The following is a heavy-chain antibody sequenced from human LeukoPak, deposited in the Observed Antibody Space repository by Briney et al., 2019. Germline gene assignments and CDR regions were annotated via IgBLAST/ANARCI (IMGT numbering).Heavy chain of an antibody. Sequence: VGSLRLSCAASGFTFSSYGMHWVRQAPGEGLEWVAFIRYDGSNKYYADSVKGRFTISRDNSKNTLYLQMNSLRAEDTAVYYCAKTDQLLIDYWGQGTLVTVSS. V-gene: IGHV3-30*02. D-gene: IGHD2-2*01. CDR2: IRYDGSNK. CDR3: AKTDQLLIDY. J-gene: IGHJ4*02. CDR1: GFTFSSYG.